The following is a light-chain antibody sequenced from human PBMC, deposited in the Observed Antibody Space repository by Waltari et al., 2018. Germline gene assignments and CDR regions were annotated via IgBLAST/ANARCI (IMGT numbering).Light chain of an antibody. V-gene: IGLV1-36*01. CDR1: LFNIGNNA. Sequence: QSVLTQPPSVSEAPRQRVTISCSGTLFNIGNNAVSWYQQLPGRAPTLRLSDNGLRPSGVSDRFSGSKSGTSASLAISGLQSEDEGEYFCSAWDDSLDGPVFGGGTKVTVL. CDR2: DNG. J-gene: IGLJ3*02. CDR3: SAWDDSLDGPV.